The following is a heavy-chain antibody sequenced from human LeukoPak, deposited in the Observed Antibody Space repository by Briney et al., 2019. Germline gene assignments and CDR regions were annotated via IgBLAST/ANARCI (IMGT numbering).Heavy chain of an antibody. Sequence: SETLSLTCTVSGGSISSYYWSWIRQPPGKGLEWIGYIYYSGSTNYNPSLESRVTISVDTSKNQFSLKLSSVTAADTAVYYCARVHYDILTGYYPDYFDYWGQGTLVTVSS. CDR1: GGSISSYY. CDR3: ARVHYDILTGYYPDYFDY. D-gene: IGHD3-9*01. J-gene: IGHJ4*02. CDR2: IYYSGST. V-gene: IGHV4-59*01.